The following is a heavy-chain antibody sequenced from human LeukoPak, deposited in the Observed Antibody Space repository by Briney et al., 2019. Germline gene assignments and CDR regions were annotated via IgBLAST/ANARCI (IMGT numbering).Heavy chain of an antibody. J-gene: IGHJ4*02. CDR2: ISAYNGNT. D-gene: IGHD3-10*01. CDR1: GYTFTSYG. CDR3: ARGVRYYGSGSYYKSPFDY. V-gene: IGHV1-18*01. Sequence: ASVKVSCKASGYTFTSYGISWVRQAPGQGLEWMGWISAYNGNTNYAQMLQGRVTMTTDTSTSTAYMELRSLRSDDTAVYYCARGVRYYGSGSYYKSPFDYWGQGTLVTVSS.